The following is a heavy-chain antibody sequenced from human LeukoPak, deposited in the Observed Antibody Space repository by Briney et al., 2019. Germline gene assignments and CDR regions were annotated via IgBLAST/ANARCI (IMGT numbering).Heavy chain of an antibody. Sequence: ASVKVSCKASGGTFSSYAISWVRQAPGQGLEWMGGIIPIFGTANYAQKFQGRVTITADESTSTAYMELSGLRSEDTAVYYCARGPLCDIVVVPAAIKYFDYWGQGTLVTVSS. J-gene: IGHJ4*02. CDR1: GGTFSSYA. CDR2: IIPIFGTA. CDR3: ARGPLCDIVVVPAAIKYFDY. D-gene: IGHD2-2*02. V-gene: IGHV1-69*13.